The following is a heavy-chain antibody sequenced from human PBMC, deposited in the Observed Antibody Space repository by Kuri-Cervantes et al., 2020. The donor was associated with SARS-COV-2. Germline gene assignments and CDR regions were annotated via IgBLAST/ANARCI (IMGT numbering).Heavy chain of an antibody. V-gene: IGHV3-30-3*01. Sequence: GGSLRLSCAASGFTFSSYAMHWVRQAPGKGLEWVAVISYDGSNKYYADSVKGRFTISRDNSKNTLYLQMNSLRAEDTAVYYCARPKSNSRYGIGAFDIWGQGTMVTVSS. CDR1: GFTFSSYA. J-gene: IGHJ3*02. D-gene: IGHD5-24*01. CDR3: ARPKSNSRYGIGAFDI. CDR2: ISYDGSNK.